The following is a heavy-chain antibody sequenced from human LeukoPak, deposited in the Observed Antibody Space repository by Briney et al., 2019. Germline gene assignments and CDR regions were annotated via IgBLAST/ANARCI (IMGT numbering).Heavy chain of an antibody. J-gene: IGHJ3*02. D-gene: IGHD2-15*01. Sequence: SETLSLTCTVSGGSISSYYWSWIRQPPGKGLEWIGYIYYSGSTNYNPSLKSRVTISVDTSKNQFSLKLSSVTAADTAVYYCASYCSGGSCYSDAFDIRGQGTMVTVSS. CDR1: GGSISSYY. CDR3: ASYCSGGSCYSDAFDI. CDR2: IYYSGST. V-gene: IGHV4-59*12.